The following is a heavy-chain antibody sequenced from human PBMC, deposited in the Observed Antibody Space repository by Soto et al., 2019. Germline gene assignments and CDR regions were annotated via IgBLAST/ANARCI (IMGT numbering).Heavy chain of an antibody. V-gene: IGHV1-46*01. Sequence: ASVKVSCKPSGYSFSNFYVHWVRQAPGQGLEWMGIIDPSSGTTSYTQKFQERVTMTRDTSMSTVYMVLSRLRSEDTAVYYCARGAVVVPNGLIAGMDVWGLGTTVTVSS. D-gene: IGHD2-15*01. CDR1: GYSFSNFY. CDR2: IDPSSGTT. J-gene: IGHJ6*02. CDR3: ARGAVVVPNGLIAGMDV.